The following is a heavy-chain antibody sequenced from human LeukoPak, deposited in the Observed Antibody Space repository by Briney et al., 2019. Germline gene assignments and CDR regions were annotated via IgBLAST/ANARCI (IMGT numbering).Heavy chain of an antibody. Sequence: GGTLRLSCAASGFTFSIYGMGWVRQAPGKGLEWVSSISDNGGNTYYADSAKGRFTISRDNSKNTLYLQMTSLRAEDTALYYCARGLFLSGYLDAFDIWGQGTVVTVSS. CDR3: ARGLFLSGYLDAFDI. J-gene: IGHJ3*02. D-gene: IGHD3-22*01. CDR1: GFTFSIYG. CDR2: ISDNGGNT. V-gene: IGHV3-23*01.